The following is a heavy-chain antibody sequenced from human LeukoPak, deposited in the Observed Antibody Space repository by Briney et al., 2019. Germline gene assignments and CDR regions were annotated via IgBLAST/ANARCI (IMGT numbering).Heavy chain of an antibody. CDR1: GDSISSYY. J-gene: IGHJ1*01. V-gene: IGHV4-34*01. CDR2: INHSGST. D-gene: IGHD6-19*01. Sequence: PSETLSLTCTVSGDSISSYYWSWIRQPPGKGLEWIGEINHSGSTNYNPSLKSRVTISVDTSKNQFSLKLSSVTAADTAVYYCARSAYSSGWYALASNWGQGTLVTVSS. CDR3: ARSAYSSGWYALASN.